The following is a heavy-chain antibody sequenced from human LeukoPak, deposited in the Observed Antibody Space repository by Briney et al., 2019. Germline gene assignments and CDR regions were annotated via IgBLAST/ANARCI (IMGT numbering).Heavy chain of an antibody. Sequence: PSETLSLTCTVSGGSISSYYWSWIRQPPGKGLEWIGYIYYSGSTNYNPSLKSRVTISVDTSKNQFSLKLSSVTAADTAVYYCARRSPNYYDSSGYFSWGQGTLVTVSS. CDR1: GGSISSYY. CDR3: ARRSPNYYDSSGYFS. J-gene: IGHJ5*02. CDR2: IYYSGST. D-gene: IGHD3-22*01. V-gene: IGHV4-59*08.